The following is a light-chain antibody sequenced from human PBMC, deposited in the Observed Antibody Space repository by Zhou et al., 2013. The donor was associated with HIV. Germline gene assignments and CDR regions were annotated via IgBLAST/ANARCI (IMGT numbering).Light chain of an antibody. V-gene: IGKV3-11*01. CDR3: QQRSGWPPRFT. Sequence: DIVLTQSPATLSLSPGERATLSCRASQSLGTSLAWYQLKPGQSPRLLIYGASNRATGIPGRFRGAGSGTDFTLTINSLEPEDFAIYYCQQRSGWPPRFTFGPGTKVDIK. J-gene: IGKJ3*01. CDR2: GAS. CDR1: QSLGTS.